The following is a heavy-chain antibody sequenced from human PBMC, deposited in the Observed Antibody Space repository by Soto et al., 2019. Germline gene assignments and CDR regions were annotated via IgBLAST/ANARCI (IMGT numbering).Heavy chain of an antibody. CDR1: GGSISSYY. CDR3: ARSGVLAARPPDY. J-gene: IGHJ4*02. D-gene: IGHD6-6*01. V-gene: IGHV4-59*01. Sequence: SETLSLTCTVSGGSISSYYWSRIRQPPGKGLEWIGYIYYSGSTNYNPSLKSRVTISVDTSKNQFSLKLSSVTAADTAVYYCARSGVLAARPPDYWGQGTLVTVSS. CDR2: IYYSGST.